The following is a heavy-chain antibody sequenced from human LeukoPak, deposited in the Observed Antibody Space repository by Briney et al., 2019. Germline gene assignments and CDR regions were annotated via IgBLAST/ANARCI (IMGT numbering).Heavy chain of an antibody. CDR3: AKAAYCTSTSCHFSGYAQRPLDS. CDR2: ISVGGNNK. V-gene: IGHV3-30*18. CDR1: GFTFNTYG. J-gene: IGHJ4*02. Sequence: PGRSLRLSCVASGFTFNTYGIHWVRQAPGKGLEWVAGISVGGNNKDYSDSVKGRFTISRDNSKNTLYLQMNSLRAEDTAVYYCAKAAYCTSTSCHFSGYAQRPLDSWGQGTLVTVSS. D-gene: IGHD2-2*01.